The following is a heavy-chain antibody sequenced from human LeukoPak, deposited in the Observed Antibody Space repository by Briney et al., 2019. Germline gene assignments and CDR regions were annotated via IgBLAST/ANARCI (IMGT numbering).Heavy chain of an antibody. CDR1: GGSFSGYF. CDR2: INHSGST. V-gene: IGHV4-34*01. CDR3: ARLHFGYCSSTSCGY. J-gene: IGHJ4*02. D-gene: IGHD2-2*03. Sequence: SETLSLTCAVYGGSFSGYFWSWSRQPPGKGLEWIGEINHSGSTNYNPSLKSRVTISVDTSKNQFSLKLSSVTAADTAVYYCARLHFGYCSSTSCGYWGQGTLVTVSS.